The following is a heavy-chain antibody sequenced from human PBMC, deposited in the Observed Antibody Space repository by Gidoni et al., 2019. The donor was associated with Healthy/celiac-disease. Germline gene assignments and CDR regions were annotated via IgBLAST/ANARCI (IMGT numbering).Heavy chain of an antibody. CDR3: ARGLYCSGGSCYNYYYYMDV. Sequence: QVQLQQWGAGLLKPSETLSLTCAVYGGSFSGSYWRWIRQPPGKGLEWIGEINHSGSTNYNPSLKSRVTISVDTSKNQFSLKLSSVTAADTAVYYCARGLYCSGGSCYNYYYYMDVWGKGTTVTVSS. J-gene: IGHJ6*03. CDR1: GGSFSGSY. CDR2: INHSGST. V-gene: IGHV4-34*01. D-gene: IGHD2-15*01.